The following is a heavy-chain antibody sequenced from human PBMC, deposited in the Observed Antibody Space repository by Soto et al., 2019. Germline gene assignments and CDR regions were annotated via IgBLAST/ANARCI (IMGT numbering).Heavy chain of an antibody. Sequence: EVQLVESGGGLVQPGGSLRLSCAASGFTFSSYSMNWVRQAPGEGLEWVSYISSSSSTIYYADSVKGRFTISRDNAKNSLYLQMNSLRAEDTAVYYCARVSSGGSCAYWGQGTLVTVSS. CDR2: ISSSSSTI. CDR3: ARVSSGGSCAY. V-gene: IGHV3-48*01. D-gene: IGHD2-15*01. J-gene: IGHJ4*02. CDR1: GFTFSSYS.